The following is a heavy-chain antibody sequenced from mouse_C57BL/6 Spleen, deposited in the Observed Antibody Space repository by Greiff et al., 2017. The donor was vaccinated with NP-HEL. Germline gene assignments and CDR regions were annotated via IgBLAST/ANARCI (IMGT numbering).Heavy chain of an antibody. Sequence: DVKLVESGGGLVQPGGSLKLSCAASGFTFSDYYMYWVRQTPEKRLEWVAYISNGGGSTYYPDTVKGRFTISRDNAKNTLYLQMSRLKSEDTAMYYCARRGFYGSSYHAMDYWGQGTSVTVSS. CDR3: ARRGFYGSSYHAMDY. V-gene: IGHV5-12*01. CDR2: ISNGGGST. CDR1: GFTFSDYY. J-gene: IGHJ4*01. D-gene: IGHD1-1*01.